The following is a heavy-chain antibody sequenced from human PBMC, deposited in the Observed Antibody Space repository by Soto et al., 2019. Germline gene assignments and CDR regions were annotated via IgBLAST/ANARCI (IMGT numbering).Heavy chain of an antibody. D-gene: IGHD3-10*01. CDR3: ARDYFNSYYGSGSYYTDDAFDI. Sequence: ASVKVSCKASGYTFTSYGISWVRQAPGQGLEWMGWISAYNGNTNYAQKLQGRVTMTTDTSTNTAYMELRSLRSDDTAVYYCARDYFNSYYGSGSYYTDDAFDIWGQGTMVTVSS. V-gene: IGHV1-18*01. CDR2: ISAYNGNT. J-gene: IGHJ3*02. CDR1: GYTFTSYG.